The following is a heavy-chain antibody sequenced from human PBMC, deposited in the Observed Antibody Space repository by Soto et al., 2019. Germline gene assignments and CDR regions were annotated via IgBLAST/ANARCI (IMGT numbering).Heavy chain of an antibody. CDR1: GFTFSSYA. J-gene: IGHJ6*02. Sequence: PVGSLRLSCAASGFTFSSYAMSWVRQAPGKGLEWVSAISGSGGSTYYADSVKGRFTIPRDNAKNSLYLQMNSLRAEDTAVYYCAREVVVVPAGGMDVWGQGTTVTVSS. V-gene: IGHV3-23*01. CDR2: ISGSGGST. D-gene: IGHD2-2*01. CDR3: AREVVVVPAGGMDV.